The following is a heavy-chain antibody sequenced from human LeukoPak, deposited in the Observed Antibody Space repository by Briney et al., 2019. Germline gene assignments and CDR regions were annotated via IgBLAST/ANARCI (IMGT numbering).Heavy chain of an antibody. V-gene: IGHV4-4*02. J-gene: IGHJ4*02. CDR2: IYHSGST. CDR1: GGSTSSSNW. CDR3: ARYISGGQWLFDY. D-gene: IGHD6-19*01. Sequence: PSETLSLTCAVSGGSTSSSNWWSWVRQPPGKGLEWIGEIYHSGSTNYNPSLKSRVTISVDKSKNQFSLKLSSVTAADTAVYYCARYISGGQWLFDYWGQGTLVTVSS.